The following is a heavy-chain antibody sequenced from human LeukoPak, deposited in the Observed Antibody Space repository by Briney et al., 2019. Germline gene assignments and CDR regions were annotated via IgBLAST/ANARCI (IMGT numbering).Heavy chain of an antibody. V-gene: IGHV3-23*01. CDR3: VRDSSSWYTLGDFDY. Sequence: GGSLRLSCVASGFTFSSYALSWVRQAPGKGLEWVSAISGSGRSSHYADSVKGRFTISRDNSKNTLYLQMNSLRDEDTAVYYCVRDSSSWYTLGDFDYWGQGTLVTVSS. CDR2: ISGSGRSS. CDR1: GFTFSSYA. D-gene: IGHD6-13*01. J-gene: IGHJ4*02.